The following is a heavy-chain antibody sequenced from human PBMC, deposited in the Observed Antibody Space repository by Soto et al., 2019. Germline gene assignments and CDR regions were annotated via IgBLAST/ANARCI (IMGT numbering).Heavy chain of an antibody. V-gene: IGHV3-30-3*01. CDR1: GFTFSSYA. D-gene: IGHD7-27*01. CDR3: ARDRTGVDYYYGMDV. J-gene: IGHJ6*02. CDR2: ISYDGSNK. Sequence: LRLSCAASGFTFSSYAMHWVRQAPGKGLEWVAVISYDGSNKYYADSVKGRFTISRDNSKNTLYLQMNSLRAEDTAVYYCARDRTGVDYYYGMDVWGQGTTVTVSS.